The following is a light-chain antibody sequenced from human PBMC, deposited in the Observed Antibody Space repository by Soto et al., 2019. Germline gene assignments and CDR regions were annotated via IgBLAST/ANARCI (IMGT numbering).Light chain of an antibody. CDR1: QSVRSN. CDR2: AAS. Sequence: EMVMTQFPATLSVFPGERATLSCRASQSVRSNVAWYQQKPGQAPRLLIFAASTRVTVSPPRFRGSGSRTDFTHTISDLQSEDFAVYYCQQYSNWPRTFGQGTKV. CDR3: QQYSNWPRT. V-gene: IGKV3-15*01. J-gene: IGKJ1*01.